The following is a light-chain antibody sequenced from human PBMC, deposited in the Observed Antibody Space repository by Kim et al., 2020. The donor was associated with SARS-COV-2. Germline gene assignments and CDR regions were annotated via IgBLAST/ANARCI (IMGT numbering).Light chain of an antibody. V-gene: IGKV1-27*01. Sequence: DIQMTQSPSSLSASVGDRVTITCRASQGISNYLTWYQQKTGEVPKLLIFAASALQPGVPSRFSGSGSGTDFTLTISSLQPEDFGTYYRQKYNSAPYTFGQGTKLEI. CDR2: AAS. CDR1: QGISNY. J-gene: IGKJ2*01. CDR3: QKYNSAPYT.